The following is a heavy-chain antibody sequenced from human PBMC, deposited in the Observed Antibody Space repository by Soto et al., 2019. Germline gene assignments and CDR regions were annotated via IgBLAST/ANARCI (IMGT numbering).Heavy chain of an antibody. CDR3: ASQGYCSGGSCYATLWY. CDR1: GYTFTSYY. Sequence: QVQLVQSGAEVKKPGASVKVSCKASGYTFTSYYMHWVRQAPGQGLEWMGIINPSGGSTSYAQKFQGRVTMTRDTSTSTVYMELRSLRSEDTAVYYCASQGYCSGGSCYATLWYWGQGTLVTVSS. D-gene: IGHD2-15*01. CDR2: INPSGGST. J-gene: IGHJ4*02. V-gene: IGHV1-46*03.